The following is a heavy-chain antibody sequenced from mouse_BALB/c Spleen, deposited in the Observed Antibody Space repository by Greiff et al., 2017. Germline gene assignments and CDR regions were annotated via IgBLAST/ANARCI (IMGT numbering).Heavy chain of an antibody. CDR1: GYSITSDYA. D-gene: IGHD1-1*01. CDR3: AHYYGSSYHWYFDV. Sequence: EVKLQESGPGLVKPSQSLSLTCTVTGYSITSDYAWNWIRQFPGNKLEWMGYISYSGSTSYNPSLKSRISITRDTSKNQFFLQLNSVTTEDTATYYCAHYYGSSYHWYFDVWGAGTTVTVSS. V-gene: IGHV3-2*02. J-gene: IGHJ1*01. CDR2: ISYSGST.